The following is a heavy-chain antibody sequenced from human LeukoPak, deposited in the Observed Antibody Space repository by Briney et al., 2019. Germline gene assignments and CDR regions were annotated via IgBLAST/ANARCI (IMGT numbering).Heavy chain of an antibody. CDR3: AKAANYDSSGYYSY. CDR1: GFTFSSYA. Sequence: GGSLRLSCAASGFTFSSYAMSWVRQAPGKGLDWVSAISGSGGSTYYADSVKGRFTISRDNSKNTLYLQMNSLRAEDTAVYYCAKAANYDSSGYYSYWGQGTLVTVSS. V-gene: IGHV3-23*01. CDR2: ISGSGGST. J-gene: IGHJ4*02. D-gene: IGHD3-22*01.